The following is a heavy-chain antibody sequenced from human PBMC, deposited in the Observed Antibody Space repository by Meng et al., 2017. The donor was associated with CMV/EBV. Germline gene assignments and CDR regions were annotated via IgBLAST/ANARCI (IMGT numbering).Heavy chain of an antibody. D-gene: IGHD2-2*01. CDR2: IYYSGST. Sequence: LQEEGPRLVKPLQTLSLTCTFSGGSISSGDYYWSWIRQPPGKGLEWIGYIYYSGSTYYNPSLKSRVTISVDTSKNQFSLKLSSVTAADTAVYYCARAPAAYYYYYYMDVWGKGTTVTVSS. J-gene: IGHJ6*03. V-gene: IGHV4-30-4*08. CDR1: GGSISSGDYY. CDR3: ARAPAAYYYYYYMDV.